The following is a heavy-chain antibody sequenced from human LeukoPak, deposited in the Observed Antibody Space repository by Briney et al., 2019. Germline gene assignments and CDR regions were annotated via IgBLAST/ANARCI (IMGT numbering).Heavy chain of an antibody. CDR1: GFIFSSYS. Sequence: GGSLRLSCVASGFIFSSYSMNWVRQAPGKGLEWVSYISSSSGTISYADSVKGRFTISRDNAKNSLYLQMNSLRAEDTAVYYCARGQGSDYWGQGTLVTVSP. D-gene: IGHD6-6*01. CDR3: ARGQGSDY. CDR2: ISSSSGTI. V-gene: IGHV3-48*01. J-gene: IGHJ4*02.